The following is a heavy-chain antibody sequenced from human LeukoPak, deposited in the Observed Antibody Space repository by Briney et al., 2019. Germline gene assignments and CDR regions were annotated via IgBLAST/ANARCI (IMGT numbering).Heavy chain of an antibody. CDR3: ARDVHGGYGSGWFDP. Sequence: SVKVSCKTSGGTFNNSAISWVRQAPGQGLEWLGGIMPLFGTAGYAQKFQGRVTITKDESTRTVYLELNSLTSDDTAVYYCARDVHGGYGSGWFDPWGQGTLVSVSS. CDR1: GGTFNNSA. D-gene: IGHD5-12*01. CDR2: IMPLFGTA. J-gene: IGHJ5*02. V-gene: IGHV1-69*05.